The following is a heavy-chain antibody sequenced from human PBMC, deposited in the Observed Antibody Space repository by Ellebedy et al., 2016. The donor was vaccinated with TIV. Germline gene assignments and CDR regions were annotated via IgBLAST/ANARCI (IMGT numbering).Heavy chain of an antibody. Sequence: AASVKVSCKASGYTFTSYAMHWVRQAPGQRLEWMGWINAGNGNTKYSQKFQGRVTITRDTSASTAYMELSSLRSEDTAVYYCARGCCIAAREGRFDPWGQGTLVTVSS. CDR1: GYTFTSYA. V-gene: IGHV1-3*01. J-gene: IGHJ5*02. CDR3: ARGCCIAAREGRFDP. CDR2: INAGNGNT. D-gene: IGHD6-6*01.